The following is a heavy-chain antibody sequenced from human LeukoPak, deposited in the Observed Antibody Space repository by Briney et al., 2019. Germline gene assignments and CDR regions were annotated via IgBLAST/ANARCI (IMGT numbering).Heavy chain of an antibody. CDR2: ISAYNGNT. Sequence: ASVKVSCKAPGYTFTSYGISWVRQAPGQGLEWMGWISAYNGNTNYAQKLQGRVTMTTDTSTSTAYMELRSLRSDDTAVYYCARASIAAAGTPPYFDYWGQGTLVTVSS. V-gene: IGHV1-18*01. CDR3: ARASIAAAGTPPYFDY. J-gene: IGHJ4*02. D-gene: IGHD6-13*01. CDR1: GYTFTSYG.